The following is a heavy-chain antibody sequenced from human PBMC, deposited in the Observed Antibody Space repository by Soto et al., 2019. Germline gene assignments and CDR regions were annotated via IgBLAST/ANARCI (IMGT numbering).Heavy chain of an antibody. D-gene: IGHD3-22*01. J-gene: IGHJ5*02. CDR3: AKTGDSSGYNWFDP. Sequence: GGSLRLSCAASGFTFSSYAMSWVRQAPGKGLEWVSTFSSVGGGTYYADSVKGRFTISRDNSKNTLYLQMNSLRAEDTALYHCAKTGDSSGYNWFDPWGRGTLVTVSS. CDR2: FSSVGGGT. V-gene: IGHV3-23*01. CDR1: GFTFSSYA.